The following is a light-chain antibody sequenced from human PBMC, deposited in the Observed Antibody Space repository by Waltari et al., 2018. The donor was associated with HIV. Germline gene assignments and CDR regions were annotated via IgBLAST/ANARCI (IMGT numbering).Light chain of an antibody. J-gene: IGLJ1*01. V-gene: IGLV1-51*01. CDR2: DNK. CDR3: GTWDSSLSAGV. CDR1: SSNIGNNY. Sequence: QSVLTQPPSVSAAPGQKVTISCSGSSSNIGNNYVTWYQQLPGTAPKLLIYDNKERPSGIRDRFSGSKSGTSATLGITGLKTGDEADYYRGTWDSSLSAGVFGTGTKVTVL.